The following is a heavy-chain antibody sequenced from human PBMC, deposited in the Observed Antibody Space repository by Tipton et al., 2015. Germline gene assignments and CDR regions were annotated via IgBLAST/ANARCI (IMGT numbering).Heavy chain of an antibody. CDR2: IKSRADGGTA. J-gene: IGHJ5*02. CDR3: ARVARPDIIYPNWFDA. V-gene: IGHV3-15*05. D-gene: IGHD3-10*01. CDR1: GITFANAW. Sequence: SLRLSCAASGITFANAWMSWVRQAPGKGLEWVGHIKSRADGGTADYAAPVKGRFIISRDDSKNTLYLQMNSLRAEDTAVYYCARVARPDIIYPNWFDAWGQGTLVTVSS.